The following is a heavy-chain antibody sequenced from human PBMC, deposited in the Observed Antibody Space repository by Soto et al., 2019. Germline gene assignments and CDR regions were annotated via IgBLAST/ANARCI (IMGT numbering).Heavy chain of an antibody. CDR2: INPNSGAT. V-gene: IGHV1-2*02. D-gene: IGHD2-2*01. CDR1: GYSFAGYY. CDR3: ARGQDCGTTNCYPGGDYFDS. Sequence: ASVKVSCKASGYSFAGYYIHWVRQAPGQGLEWMGWINPNSGATNFAQKFQGRVTMTRDTSISTAYMELRSLRSDDTAVFYCARGQDCGTTNCYPGGDYFDSWGQGTLVPVSS. J-gene: IGHJ4*02.